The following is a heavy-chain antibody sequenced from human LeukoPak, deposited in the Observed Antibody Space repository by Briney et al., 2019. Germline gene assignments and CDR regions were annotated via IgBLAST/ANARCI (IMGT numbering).Heavy chain of an antibody. CDR3: ARGFEEWELLGYFDY. J-gene: IGHJ4*02. D-gene: IGHD1-26*01. CDR2: ISYDGTNK. Sequence: GGSLRLSCEASKFTFSLYNMNWVRQAPGKGLEWVALISYDGTNKYYADSVKGRFTISRDNSKNTLYLQMNTLRGDDTAVYYCARGFEEWELLGYFDYWGQGTLVTVSS. CDR1: KFTFSLYN. V-gene: IGHV3-30*03.